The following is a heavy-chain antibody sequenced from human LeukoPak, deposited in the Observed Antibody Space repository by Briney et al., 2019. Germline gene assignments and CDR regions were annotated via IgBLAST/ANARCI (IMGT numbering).Heavy chain of an antibody. Sequence: GGSLRLSCAASGFTFSSYGMHWVRQAPGKGLEWVAVIWYDGSNKYYADSVKGRFTISRDNSKNTLYLQMNSLRAGDTAVYYCAREYGSGSYKDAFDIWGQGTMVTVSS. V-gene: IGHV3-33*01. J-gene: IGHJ3*02. CDR1: GFTFSSYG. CDR3: AREYGSGSYKDAFDI. D-gene: IGHD3-10*01. CDR2: IWYDGSNK.